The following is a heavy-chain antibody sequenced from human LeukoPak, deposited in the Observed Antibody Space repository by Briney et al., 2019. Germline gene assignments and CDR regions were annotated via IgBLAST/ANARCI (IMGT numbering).Heavy chain of an antibody. CDR2: IKPNSGGT. CDR1: GYTFTGYY. Sequence: ASVRVSCKASGYTFTGYYMNWVRQAPGQGLECMGRIKPNSGGTNYAQKFQGRVTMTRDTSISTAYMELSRLRSDYMAVYDWARVYKVGAPHHWGERTLATVSS. V-gene: IGHV1-2*06. D-gene: IGHD1-26*01. CDR3: ARVYKVGAPHH. J-gene: IGHJ5*02.